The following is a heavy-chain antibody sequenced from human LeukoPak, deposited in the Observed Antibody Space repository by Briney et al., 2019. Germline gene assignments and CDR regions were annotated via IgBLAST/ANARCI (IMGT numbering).Heavy chain of an antibody. Sequence: GGSLRLSCAASGFTFSSYAMSWVRQAPGKGLEWVSAISGSGGSTYYADSVKGRFTISRDHSKNTLYLQMNSLRAEDTAVYYCAKDLLEYYYDSSGPSYWGQGTLVTVSS. CDR3: AKDLLEYYYDSSGPSY. CDR1: GFTFSSYA. J-gene: IGHJ4*02. CDR2: ISGSGGST. D-gene: IGHD3-22*01. V-gene: IGHV3-23*01.